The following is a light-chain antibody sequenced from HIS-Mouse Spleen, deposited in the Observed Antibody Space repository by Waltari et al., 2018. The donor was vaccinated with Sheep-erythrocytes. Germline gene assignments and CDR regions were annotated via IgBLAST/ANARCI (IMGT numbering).Light chain of an antibody. CDR3: AAWDDSLSGPV. V-gene: IGLV1-47*01. J-gene: IGLJ3*02. CDR1: RSNIGSNY. CDR2: RNN. Sequence: QSVLTQPPSASGTPGQRVTISCSGSRSNIGSNYVSWYQQLPGTPPKLLIYRNNQRPSGVPDRFSGSKSGTSASLAISGLRSEDEADYYCAAWDDSLSGPVFGGGTKLTVL.